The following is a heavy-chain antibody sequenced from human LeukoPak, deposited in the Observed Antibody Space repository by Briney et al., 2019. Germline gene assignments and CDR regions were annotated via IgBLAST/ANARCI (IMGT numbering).Heavy chain of an antibody. J-gene: IGHJ6*03. V-gene: IGHV4-61*02. D-gene: IGHD7-27*01. CDR2: IYTSGST. CDR3: ARQTTGDLYYYYYYMDV. CDR1: GGSISSGSYY. Sequence: PSETLSLTCTVSGGSISSGSYYWSWIRQPAGTEQEWIGRIYTSGSTNYNPSLKSRVTISVDTSKNQFSLKLSSVTAADTAVYYCARQTTGDLYYYYYYMDVWGKGTTVTVSS.